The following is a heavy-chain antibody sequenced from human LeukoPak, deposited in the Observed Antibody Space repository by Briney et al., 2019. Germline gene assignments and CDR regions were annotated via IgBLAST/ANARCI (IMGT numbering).Heavy chain of an antibody. D-gene: IGHD1-26*01. CDR3: ARDSDSGSYSDPLDY. CDR2: ISYDGSNK. J-gene: IGHJ4*02. Sequence: PGGSLRLSCAASGFTFSNYAMHWVRQAPGKGLEWVALISYDGSNKYYADSVKGRFTISRDNSKNTLYLQMNSLRAEDTAVYYCARDSDSGSYSDPLDYWGQGTLVTVSS. V-gene: IGHV3-30-3*01. CDR1: GFTFSNYA.